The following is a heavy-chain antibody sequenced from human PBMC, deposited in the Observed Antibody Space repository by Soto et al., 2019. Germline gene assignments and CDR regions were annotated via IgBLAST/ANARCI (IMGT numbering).Heavy chain of an antibody. D-gene: IGHD3-3*01. CDR3: ARESRYDFWSGPGGYFDL. V-gene: IGHV3-33*01. Sequence: QVQLVESGGGVVQPGRSLRLSCAASGFTFSSYGMHWVRQAPGKGLEWVAVIWYDGSNKYYADSVKGRFTISRDNSKSTLYLQMNSLRAEDTAVYYCARESRYDFWSGPGGYFDLWGRGTLVTVSS. CDR2: IWYDGSNK. CDR1: GFTFSSYG. J-gene: IGHJ2*01.